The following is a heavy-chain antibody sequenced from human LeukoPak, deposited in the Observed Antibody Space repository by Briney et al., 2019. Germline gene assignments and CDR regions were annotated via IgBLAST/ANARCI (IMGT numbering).Heavy chain of an antibody. Sequence: PGGSLRLSCAASGFTFDDYGMGWVRQGPGKGLEWVSGINWRGGSTGYADPVKGRFTISRDNAKNPLYLQMTSLRAEDTAFYYCARGTETYYDSSAYYSYWGQGTLVTVSS. D-gene: IGHD3-22*01. CDR3: ARGTETYYDSSAYYSY. CDR1: GFTFDDYG. V-gene: IGHV3-20*04. CDR2: INWRGGST. J-gene: IGHJ4*02.